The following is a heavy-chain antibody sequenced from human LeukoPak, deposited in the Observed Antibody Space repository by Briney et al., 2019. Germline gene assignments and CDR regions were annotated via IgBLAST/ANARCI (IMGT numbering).Heavy chain of an antibody. CDR3: ARVQKAGYWAYYYYYMDV. J-gene: IGHJ6*03. Sequence: ASVKVSCKASGYTFTDYYIHWVRQAPGQGLEWMGWINPNSGGTHYAQKFQGRVTMTRDTSISTAYMELSSLRFDDTAVYYCARVQKAGYWAYYYYYMDVWGKGTTVTVSS. D-gene: IGHD3-22*01. CDR1: GYTFTDYY. CDR2: INPNSGGT. V-gene: IGHV1-2*02.